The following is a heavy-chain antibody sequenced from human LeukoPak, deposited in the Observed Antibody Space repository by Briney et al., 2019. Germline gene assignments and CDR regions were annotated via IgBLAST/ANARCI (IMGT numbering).Heavy chain of an antibody. Sequence: GGSLRLSCAASGFTFSSYAMHWVRQAPGKGLEWVAVTSSDLNVKLYADSVKGQFTISRDNSRSTLYLQMNSLRPEDTAIYYCAREGYYGSGSPPSLYFDYWGQGTLVTVSS. CDR3: AREGYYGSGSPPSLYFDY. D-gene: IGHD3-10*01. V-gene: IGHV3-30-3*01. J-gene: IGHJ4*02. CDR1: GFTFSSYA. CDR2: TSSDLNVK.